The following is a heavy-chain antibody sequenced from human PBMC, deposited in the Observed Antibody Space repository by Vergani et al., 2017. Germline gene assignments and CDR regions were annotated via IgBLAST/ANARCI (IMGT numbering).Heavy chain of an antibody. CDR3: ARVNTETNGHLYYYYYMDV. D-gene: IGHD4-11*01. J-gene: IGHJ6*03. Sequence: QVQLQQWGGGLLKPSETLSLTCVVNGGSFTSYHWTWIRPSLGEGLEWVGDIDHTGRPDYNPSLKSRLTMSVDKSRNQFSLTLNSVTATDTAIYFCARVNTETNGHLYYYYYMDVWGQGTAVTGS. CDR2: IDHTGRP. V-gene: IGHV4-34*01. CDR1: GGSFTSYH.